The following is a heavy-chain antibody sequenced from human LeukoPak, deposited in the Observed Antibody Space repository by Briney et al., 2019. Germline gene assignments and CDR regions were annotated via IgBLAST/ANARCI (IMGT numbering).Heavy chain of an antibody. Sequence: PGGSLRLSCAASGFTFSSYWMTWVRLAPGKGLEWVANIKQDGSEKYYVDSVKGRFTISKDNAKNSLYLQMNSLRAEDTAVYYCVRMAGSSSPSDYWRQGTLVTVSS. CDR1: GFTFSSYW. CDR3: VRMAGSSSPSDY. V-gene: IGHV3-7*01. J-gene: IGHJ4*02. D-gene: IGHD6-13*01. CDR2: IKQDGSEK.